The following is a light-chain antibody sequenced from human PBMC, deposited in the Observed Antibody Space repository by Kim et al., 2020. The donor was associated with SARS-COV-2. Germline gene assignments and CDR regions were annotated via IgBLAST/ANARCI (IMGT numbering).Light chain of an antibody. CDR3: QSHDSKLSGYV. J-gene: IGLJ2*01. Sequence: QSVLTQPPSVSGAPGQRVTISCTGSNSNIGAGYDVHWYQQLPGTAPKLLIYGNNERPSGVPDRFSASKSGASASLAITGLQFEDEADYYCQSHDSKLSGYVFGGGTQLAVL. CDR2: GNN. CDR1: NSNIGAGYD. V-gene: IGLV1-40*01.